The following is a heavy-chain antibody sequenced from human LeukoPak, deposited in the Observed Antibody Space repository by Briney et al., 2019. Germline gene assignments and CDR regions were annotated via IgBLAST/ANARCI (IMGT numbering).Heavy chain of an antibody. CDR3: ARRLYYGDYVLFDY. V-gene: IGHV4-34*01. J-gene: IGHJ4*02. D-gene: IGHD4-17*01. Sequence: SETLSFTCAVYGGSFSGYYWSWIRQPPGKGLEWIGEINHSGSTNYNPSLKSRVTISVDTSKNQFSLKLSSVTAADTAVYYCARRLYYGDYVLFDYWGQGTLVTVSS. CDR2: INHSGST. CDR1: GGSFSGYY.